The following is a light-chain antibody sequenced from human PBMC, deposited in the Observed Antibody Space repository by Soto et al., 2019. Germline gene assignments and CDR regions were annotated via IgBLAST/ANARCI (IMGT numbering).Light chain of an antibody. CDR1: QSVSRNY. CDR2: GAS. J-gene: IGKJ1*01. Sequence: EIVLTQSPGTLSLSPGERATLSCRVSQSVSRNYLAWYQHKPGQAPTLLIYGASRRTPGIPDRFSGRGSGTDFTLTISGLEPEDFAVYYCQQYGDSPRTFGQGTKVDIK. V-gene: IGKV3-20*01. CDR3: QQYGDSPRT.